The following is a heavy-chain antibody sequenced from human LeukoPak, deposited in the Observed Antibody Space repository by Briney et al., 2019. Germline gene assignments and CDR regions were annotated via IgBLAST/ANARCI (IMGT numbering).Heavy chain of an antibody. CDR2: IYSGGNT. Sequence: PGGSLRLSCAASGFTVSSNYMSWVRQAPGKGLEWVSVIYSGGNTLYADSVKGRFTISRDNSKNTVHLQMNGLRAEDTAVYYCARGTPIYDSSGYCLDYWGQGTLVTVSS. D-gene: IGHD3-22*01. V-gene: IGHV3-53*01. CDR1: GFTVSSNY. CDR3: ARGTPIYDSSGYCLDY. J-gene: IGHJ4*02.